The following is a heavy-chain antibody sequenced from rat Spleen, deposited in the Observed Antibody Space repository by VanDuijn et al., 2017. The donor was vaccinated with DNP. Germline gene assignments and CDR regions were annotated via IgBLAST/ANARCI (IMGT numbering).Heavy chain of an antibody. CDR2: ITTGGGYT. V-gene: IGHV5-25*01. Sequence: EVQLVESGGGLVQPGKSMILSCTASGFTFSNYYMAWVRQAPTKGLDWVASITTGGGYTYYRDSVKGRFTVSRDNAKNTQYLQMDSLRSEDTATYYCATLTTEGIDLAYWGQGTLVTVSS. CDR3: ATLTTEGIDLAY. CDR1: GFTFSNYY. D-gene: IGHD1-11*01. J-gene: IGHJ3*01.